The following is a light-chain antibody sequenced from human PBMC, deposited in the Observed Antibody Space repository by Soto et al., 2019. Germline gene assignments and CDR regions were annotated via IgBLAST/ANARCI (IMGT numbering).Light chain of an antibody. J-gene: IGLJ7*01. CDR2: EVS. V-gene: IGLV2-14*01. CDR1: SSDVGGYNY. Sequence: QSVLTQPASVSGSPGQSITISCTGTSSDVGGYNYVSWYQQHPGKAPKLMIYEVSNRPSGVSNRFAGSQSGNTASLTISVVEEDDEADYYCGSYTSSSTLGLFGGGTPLTVL. CDR3: GSYTSSSTLGL.